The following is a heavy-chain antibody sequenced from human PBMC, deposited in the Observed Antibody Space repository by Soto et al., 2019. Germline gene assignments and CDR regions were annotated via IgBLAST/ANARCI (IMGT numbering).Heavy chain of an antibody. CDR2: IWYDGSNK. CDR1: GFTFSSYG. V-gene: IGHV3-33*01. CDR3: ARNYGDYGGGRDWFDP. D-gene: IGHD4-17*01. Sequence: QVQLVESGGGVVQPGRSLRLSCAASGFTFSSYGMHWVRQAPGKGLEWVAVIWYDGSNKYYADSVKGRFTISRDNSKNTLYLQMNSLRAEDTAVYYCARNYGDYGGGRDWFDPWGQGTLVTVSA. J-gene: IGHJ5*02.